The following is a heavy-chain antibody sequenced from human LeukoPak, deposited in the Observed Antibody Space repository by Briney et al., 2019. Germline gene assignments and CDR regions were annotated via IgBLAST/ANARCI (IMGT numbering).Heavy chain of an antibody. CDR3: ARGGSYYIY. CDR2: INQDVSG. CDR1: GFTSSSYR. D-gene: IGHD1-26*01. J-gene: IGHJ4*02. V-gene: IGHV3-7*01. Sequence: RSLRLSCAASGFTSSSYRMTWVGHAPGKGLEWVANINQDVSGEATVDSVTGRVTISRYNGKSSHYLQMNSLRTAGTGAYFSARGGSYYIYWGQGTLVTVSS.